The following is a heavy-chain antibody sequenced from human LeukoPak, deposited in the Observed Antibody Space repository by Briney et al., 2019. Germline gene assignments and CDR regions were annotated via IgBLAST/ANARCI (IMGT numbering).Heavy chain of an antibody. V-gene: IGHV3-21*01. CDR3: ARGLRYYYYGMDV. D-gene: IGHD5-18*01. CDR1: GFTFSSYS. CDR2: ISSSSSYI. Sequence: GGSLRLSCAASGFTFSSYSMNWVRQAPGKGPEWVSSISSSSSYIYYADSVKGRFTISRDNAKNSLYLQMNSLRAEDTAVYYCARGLRYYYYGMDVWGQGTTVTVSS. J-gene: IGHJ6*02.